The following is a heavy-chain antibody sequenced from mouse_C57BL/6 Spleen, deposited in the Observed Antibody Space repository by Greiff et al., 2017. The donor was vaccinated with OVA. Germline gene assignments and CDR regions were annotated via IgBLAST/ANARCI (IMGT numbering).Heavy chain of an antibody. V-gene: IGHV1-82*01. CDR1: GYAFSSSW. CDR3: ARDYGSSYETWFAY. D-gene: IGHD1-1*01. Sequence: QLQLKESGPELVKPGASVKISCKASGYAFSSSWMNWVKQRPGKGLEWIGRIYPGDGDTNYNGKFKGKATLTADKSSSTAYMQLSSLTSEDSAVYFCARDYGSSYETWFAYWGQGTLVTVSA. CDR2: IYPGDGDT. J-gene: IGHJ3*01.